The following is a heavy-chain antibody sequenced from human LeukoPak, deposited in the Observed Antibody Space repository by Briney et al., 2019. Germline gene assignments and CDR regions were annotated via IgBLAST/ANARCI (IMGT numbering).Heavy chain of an antibody. J-gene: IGHJ4*02. CDR2: ISVGGGDT. CDR1: GFIFSSYV. Sequence: GGSLRLSCEASGFIFSSYVMGWVRQAPGKGLEWVSSISVGGGDTFTADSVKGRFTITRENSKNTLYLQMLGLRVEDTAIYYCAKLNLGEMAYFDSWGQGTLVTVSS. D-gene: IGHD2-21*01. V-gene: IGHV3-23*01. CDR3: AKLNLGEMAYFDS.